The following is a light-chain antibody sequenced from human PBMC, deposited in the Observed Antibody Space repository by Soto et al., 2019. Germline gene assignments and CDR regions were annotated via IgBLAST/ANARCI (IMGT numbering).Light chain of an antibody. V-gene: IGLV1-47*01. J-gene: IGLJ3*02. CDR1: TSNIGDNF. Sequence: QSVLTQPPSASGTPGQRVTISCSGTTSNIGDNFVYWFQQIPGTAPKLLILRDSQRPSGVPDRFSGSKSGTSATLGITGLQTGDEADYYCGTWDATLSAGVFGGGTKVTVL. CDR3: GTWDATLSAGV. CDR2: RDS.